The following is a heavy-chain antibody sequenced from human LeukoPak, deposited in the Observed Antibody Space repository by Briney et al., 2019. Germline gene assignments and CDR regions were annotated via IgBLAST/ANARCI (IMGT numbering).Heavy chain of an antibody. CDR3: AREGGSSSWYDY. D-gene: IGHD6-13*01. CDR2: INPSGGYT. J-gene: IGHJ4*02. Sequence: ASVKVSCKASGYTFTSYYMHWVRQTPGQGLEWMGTINPSGGYTSYAQKLQGRVTMTRDTSTSTVYMEMSSLRSEDTALYYCAREGGSSSWYDYWGQGTLVTVSS. V-gene: IGHV1-46*04. CDR1: GYTFTSYY.